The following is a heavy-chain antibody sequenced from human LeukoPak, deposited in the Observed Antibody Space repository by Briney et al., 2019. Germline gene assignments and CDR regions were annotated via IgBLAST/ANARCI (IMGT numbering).Heavy chain of an antibody. CDR1: GGSFSGYY. J-gene: IGHJ5*02. D-gene: IGHD3-16*01. V-gene: IGHV4-34*01. CDR2: INHSGST. CDR3: ARHGVVTWFDP. Sequence: SGTLSLTCAVYGGSFSGYYWSWIRQPPGKGLEWSGEINHSGSTNYNASLKSRVIMPVDTSKNQFSVKLRSVTAADTAVYYCARHGVVTWFDPWGQGTLVTVSS.